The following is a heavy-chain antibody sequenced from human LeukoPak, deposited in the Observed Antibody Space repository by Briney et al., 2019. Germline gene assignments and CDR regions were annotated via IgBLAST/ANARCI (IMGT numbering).Heavy chain of an antibody. J-gene: IGHJ4*02. V-gene: IGHV1-2*02. CDR1: GYTFTGYY. CDR3: ARVREGVVGAYYFDY. Sequence: GASVKVSCKASGYTFTGYYMHWVRQAPGQGLEWMGWINPNSGGTNYAQKFQGRVTMTRDTSISTAYMELSRLRSDDTAVYYCARVREGVVGAYYFDYWGQGTLVTVSS. CDR2: INPNSGGT. D-gene: IGHD1-26*01.